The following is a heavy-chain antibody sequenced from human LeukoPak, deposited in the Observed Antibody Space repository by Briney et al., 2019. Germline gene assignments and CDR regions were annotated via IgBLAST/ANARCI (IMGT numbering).Heavy chain of an antibody. D-gene: IGHD6-13*01. Sequence: PGGSLRLSCSTSGFIFSSYPMHWVRQPPGKGLECVSGITSNGDSTNYADSVKGRFTISRDNSKNTLSLHMSSLRAEDTAVYYCVKDQGEYSSSWYYFDNWGQGTLVTVSS. J-gene: IGHJ4*02. CDR2: ITSNGDST. CDR1: GFIFSSYP. V-gene: IGHV3-64D*06. CDR3: VKDQGEYSSSWYYFDN.